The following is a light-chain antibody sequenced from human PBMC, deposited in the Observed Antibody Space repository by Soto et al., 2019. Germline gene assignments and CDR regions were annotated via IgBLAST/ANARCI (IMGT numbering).Light chain of an antibody. CDR2: DAS. J-gene: IGKJ1*01. CDR1: QSVSSY. Sequence: EIVFTQSPATLSLSPGERATLSCRASQSVSSYLAWYQQKPGQAPRLLIYDASNRATGIPARFSGSGSGTDFTLTISSLEPEDFAVYYCKQRSNWPPTWTFGQGTKV. V-gene: IGKV3-11*01. CDR3: KQRSNWPPTWT.